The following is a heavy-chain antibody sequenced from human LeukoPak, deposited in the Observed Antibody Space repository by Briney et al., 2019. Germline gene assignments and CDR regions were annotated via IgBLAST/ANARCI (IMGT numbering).Heavy chain of an antibody. J-gene: IGHJ4*02. D-gene: IGHD1-26*01. V-gene: IGHV3-11*04. CDR1: GFTFSDYY. CDR3: AKDILRSGMGNYFDY. Sequence: GGSLRLSCAASGFTFSDYYMSWLRQAPGRGLEWVSYISSSGSTIYYADSVKGRFTISRDNSKNTLYLQMNSLRAEDTAVYYCAKDILRSGMGNYFDYWGQGTLVTVSS. CDR2: ISSSGSTI.